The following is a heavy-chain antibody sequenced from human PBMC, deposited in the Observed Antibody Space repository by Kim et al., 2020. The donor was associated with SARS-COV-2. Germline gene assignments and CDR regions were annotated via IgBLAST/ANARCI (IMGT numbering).Heavy chain of an antibody. CDR3: AKVGGAPGMLPRQAFDY. CDR1: GSNFNTYW. J-gene: IGHJ4*02. D-gene: IGHD2-15*01. Sequence: GESLKISCKGSGSNFNTYWITWVRQVPGKGLEWMGIIYPGDSDTRYSPSFEGQVTISADKSINTVFLQWRTLKASDIGIYYCAKVGGAPGMLPRQAFDYWGQGTLVTVSS. V-gene: IGHV5-51*01. CDR2: IYPGDSDT.